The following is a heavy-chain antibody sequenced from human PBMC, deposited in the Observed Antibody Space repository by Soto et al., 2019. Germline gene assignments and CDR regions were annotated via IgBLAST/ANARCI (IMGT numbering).Heavy chain of an antibody. V-gene: IGHV1-24*01. D-gene: IGHD5-18*01. CDR2: FNPEEEET. CDR1: GHTLRELS. CDR3: AIVGGYNYGNDAFDI. Sequence: GASVKVSCKVSGHTLRELSIHWVRQAPGKGLEWMGGFNPEEEETIYAQKFQGRVTMTEDTIAETAYMELSSLRSEDTAIYYCAIVGGYNYGNDAFDIWG. J-gene: IGHJ3*02.